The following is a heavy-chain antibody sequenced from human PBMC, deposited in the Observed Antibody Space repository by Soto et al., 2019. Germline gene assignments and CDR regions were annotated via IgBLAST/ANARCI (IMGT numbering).Heavy chain of an antibody. D-gene: IGHD3-10*01. J-gene: IGHJ6*02. CDR1: GFTFSSYG. CDR2: ISGSGGST. V-gene: IGHV3-23*01. CDR3: AKDFMVRGVIFGGMDV. Sequence: GGSLRLSCAASGFTFSSYGMHWVRQAPGKGLEWVSAISGSGGSTYYADSVKGRFTISRDNSKNTLYLQMNSLRAEDTAVYYCAKDFMVRGVIFGGMDVWGQGTTVTVSS.